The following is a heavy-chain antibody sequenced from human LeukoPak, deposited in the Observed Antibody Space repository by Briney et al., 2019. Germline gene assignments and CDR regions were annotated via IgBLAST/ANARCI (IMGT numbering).Heavy chain of an antibody. Sequence: ASVKVSCKASGGTFSSYAISWVRQAPGQGLEWMGIINPSGGSTSYAQKFQGRVTMTRDTSTSTVYMELSSLRSEDTAVYYCAREARHCSSGYPCYYFDYWGQGTLVTVSS. CDR3: AREARHCSSGYPCYYFDY. D-gene: IGHD3-22*01. CDR2: INPSGGST. CDR1: GGTFSSYA. J-gene: IGHJ4*02. V-gene: IGHV1-46*01.